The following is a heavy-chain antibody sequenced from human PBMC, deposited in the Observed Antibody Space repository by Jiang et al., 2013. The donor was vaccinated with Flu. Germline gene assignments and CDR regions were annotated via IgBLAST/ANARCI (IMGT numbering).Heavy chain of an antibody. CDR3: ARTALTTITMVRGGPRDPDWFDP. V-gene: IGHV2-70*01. CDR2: IDWDDDK. CDR1: GFSLSTSGMC. J-gene: IGHJ5*02. D-gene: IGHD3-10*01. Sequence: KPTQTLTLTCTFSGFSLSTSGMCVSWIRQPPGKALEWLALIDWDDDKYYSTSLKTRLTISKDTSKNXVVLTMTNMDPVDTATYYCARTALTTITMVRGGPRDPDWFDPWGQGTLVTV.